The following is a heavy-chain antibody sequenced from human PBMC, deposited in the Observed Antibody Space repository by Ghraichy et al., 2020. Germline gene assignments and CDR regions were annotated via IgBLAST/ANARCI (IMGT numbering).Heavy chain of an antibody. V-gene: IGHV3-48*03. CDR1: GFTFSSYE. Sequence: GGSLRLSCAASGFTFSSYEMNWVRQAPGKGLEWVSYISSSGSTIYYADSVKGRFTISRDNAKNSLYLQMNSLRAEDTAVYYCATGREGTAGDYGGYWGQGTLVTVSS. D-gene: IGHD3-9*01. CDR2: ISSSGSTI. J-gene: IGHJ4*02. CDR3: ATGREGTAGDYGGY.